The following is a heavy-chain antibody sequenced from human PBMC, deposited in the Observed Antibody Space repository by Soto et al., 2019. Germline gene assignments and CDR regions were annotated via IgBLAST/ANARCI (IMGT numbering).Heavy chain of an antibody. D-gene: IGHD3-22*01. CDR2: IIPIFGTA. J-gene: IGHJ4*02. V-gene: IGHV1-69*13. CDR3: ARSDYYDSSGSLAY. CDR1: GGTFSSYA. Sequence: ASVKISCKASGGTFSSYAISWVRQAPGQGLEWMGGIIPIFGTANYAQKFQGRVTITADESTSTAYMELSSLRSEDTAVYYCARSDYYDSSGSLAYWGQGTLVTVSS.